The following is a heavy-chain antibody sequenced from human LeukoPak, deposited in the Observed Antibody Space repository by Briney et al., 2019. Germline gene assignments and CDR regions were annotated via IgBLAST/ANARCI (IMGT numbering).Heavy chain of an antibody. CDR1: GFTFSSYE. Sequence: PGGSLRLSCAASGFTFSSYEMNWVRQAPGKGLEWVSYISSSGSTIYYADSVKGRFTISRDNAKNSLYLQMNSLRAEDTAVYYCARGLVRGADYWGQGTLVTVSS. CDR2: ISSSGSTI. J-gene: IGHJ4*02. V-gene: IGHV3-48*03. D-gene: IGHD3-10*01. CDR3: ARGLVRGADY.